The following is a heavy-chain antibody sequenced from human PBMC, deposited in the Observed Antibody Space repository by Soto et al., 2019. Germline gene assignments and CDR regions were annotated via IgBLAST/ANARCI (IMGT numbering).Heavy chain of an antibody. V-gene: IGHV3-23*01. D-gene: IGHD3-10*01. Sequence: EVQLLDSGGGLVQPGGSLRLSCAASGFTFNNYAMTWVRQAPGKGLEWVSAISGGGDTTSYADSVKGRFPVSRAGSKNTLYLQMSSLRAEDTALYYCAKGRGGSGSLPPRVDFWGQGTLVTVSS. J-gene: IGHJ4*02. CDR2: ISGGGDTT. CDR1: GFTFNNYA. CDR3: AKGRGGSGSLPPRVDF.